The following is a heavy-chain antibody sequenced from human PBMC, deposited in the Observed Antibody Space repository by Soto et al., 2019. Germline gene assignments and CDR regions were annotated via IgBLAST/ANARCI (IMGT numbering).Heavy chain of an antibody. Sequence: PGGSLRLSCAASGFTFSSYWMHWVRQAPGKGLVWVSRINSDGSSTSYADSVKGRFTISRDNAKNTLYLQMNSLRAEDTAVYYCARVDYYYGMDVWGQGTTVTVSS. V-gene: IGHV3-74*01. CDR3: ARVDYYYGMDV. CDR1: GFTFSSYW. J-gene: IGHJ6*02. CDR2: INSDGSST.